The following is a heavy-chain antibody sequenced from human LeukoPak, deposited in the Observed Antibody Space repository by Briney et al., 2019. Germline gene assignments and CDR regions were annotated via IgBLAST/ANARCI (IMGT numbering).Heavy chain of an antibody. V-gene: IGHV3-23*01. CDR1: GFTFSSYA. CDR2: ISGSGGST. CDR3: AKARQTSSWSNIIDY. J-gene: IGHJ4*02. Sequence: GGFLRLSCAASGFTFSSYAMSWVRQAPGKGLEWVSAISGSGGSTYYADSVKGRFTISRDNSKNTLYLQMNSLRAEDTAVYYCAKARQTSSWSNIIDYWGQGTLVTVSS. D-gene: IGHD6-13*01.